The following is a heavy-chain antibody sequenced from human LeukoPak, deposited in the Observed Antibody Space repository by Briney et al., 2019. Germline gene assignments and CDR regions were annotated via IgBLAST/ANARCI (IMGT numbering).Heavy chain of an antibody. D-gene: IGHD1-1*01. CDR3: ARDHNYAFDN. CDR2: IGIDSGNT. J-gene: IGHJ4*02. Sequence: GGSLRLSCTASGFPFIEYSMNWVRQAPGGGLEWISYIGIDSGNTKYADSVRGRFTIYADKAKNSLYLQMNSLRVEDAAVYYCARDHNYAFDNWGQGTLVSVAS. CDR1: GFPFIEYS. V-gene: IGHV3-48*01.